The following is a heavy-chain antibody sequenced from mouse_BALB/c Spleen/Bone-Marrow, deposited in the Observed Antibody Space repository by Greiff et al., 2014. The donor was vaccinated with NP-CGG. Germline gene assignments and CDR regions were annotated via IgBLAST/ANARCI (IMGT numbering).Heavy chain of an antibody. CDR2: IWGGGST. Sequence: QVQLKESGPGLVAPSQSLSTTCTVSGFSLNDYGVSWIRQPPGKGLEWLGVIWGGGSTYYNSALKSRLSISKDDSKSQVFLKMNSLQTDDTAMYYCAKQYGNYDWYFDVWGAGTTVTVSS. D-gene: IGHD2-1*01. CDR1: GFSLNDYG. V-gene: IGHV2-6-5*01. CDR3: AKQYGNYDWYFDV. J-gene: IGHJ1*01.